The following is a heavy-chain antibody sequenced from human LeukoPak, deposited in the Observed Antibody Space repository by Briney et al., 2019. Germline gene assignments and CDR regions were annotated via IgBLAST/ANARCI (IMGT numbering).Heavy chain of an antibody. CDR1: GYTFTSYG. Sequence: GASVKVSCKASGYTFTSYGISWVRQAPGQGLEWMGWISAYNGNTNYAQKLQGRVTMTTDTSTSTAYMELRGLRSDDTAVYYCARDRSSSSPYYYYMDVWGKGTTVTVSS. J-gene: IGHJ6*03. CDR2: ISAYNGNT. CDR3: ARDRSSSSPYYYYMDV. D-gene: IGHD6-6*01. V-gene: IGHV1-18*01.